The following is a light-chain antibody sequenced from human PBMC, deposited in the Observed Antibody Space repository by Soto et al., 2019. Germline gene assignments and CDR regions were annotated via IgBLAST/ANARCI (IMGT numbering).Light chain of an antibody. Sequence: EVVFTQSPGTLSLSPGERATHSCRASQTINTSYLAWYQQKPGHAPRLLISGASIRATGIPDRFSGSGSGTDFTLTITRLEPEDFAVYYCQQYGPSRTLGQGTKVDIK. J-gene: IGKJ1*01. CDR1: QTINTSY. CDR2: GAS. V-gene: IGKV3-20*01. CDR3: QQYGPSRT.